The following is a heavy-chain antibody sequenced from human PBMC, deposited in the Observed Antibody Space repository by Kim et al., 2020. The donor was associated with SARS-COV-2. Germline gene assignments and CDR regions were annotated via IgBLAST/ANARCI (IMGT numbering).Heavy chain of an antibody. Sequence: GRSLRLSCAASGFTFSDHYMDWVRQAPGKGLEWVGRSRNKGNSYTTEYAASVKGRFTISRDDSQNSLYLQMNSLKTEDTAVYYCARVYGYNYFDYWGQGTLVTVSS. CDR3: ARVYGYNYFDY. V-gene: IGHV3-72*01. D-gene: IGHD5-12*01. J-gene: IGHJ4*02. CDR2: SRNKGNSYTT. CDR1: GFTFSDHY.